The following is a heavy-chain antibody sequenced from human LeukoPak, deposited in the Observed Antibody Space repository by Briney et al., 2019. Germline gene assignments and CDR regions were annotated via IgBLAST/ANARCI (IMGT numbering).Heavy chain of an antibody. CDR2: IYYSGST. CDR1: GASISSGGYY. Sequence: SQTLSLTCTVSGASISSGGYYWTWIRQHPGKGLEWIVYIYYSGSTYYNPSLKSRVTISVDTSKNQFSLKLSSVTAADTAVYYCARDNSSGGSCYSDYWGQGTLVTVSS. J-gene: IGHJ4*02. V-gene: IGHV4-31*03. CDR3: ARDNSSGGSCYSDY. D-gene: IGHD2-15*01.